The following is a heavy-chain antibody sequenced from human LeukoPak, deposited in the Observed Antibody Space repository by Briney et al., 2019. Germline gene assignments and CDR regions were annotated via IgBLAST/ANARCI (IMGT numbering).Heavy chain of an antibody. D-gene: IGHD4-23*01. CDR3: AKDKDYGGNSSGY. Sequence: PGGSLRLSCAASGFTFSSYWMSWVRQAPGKGLEWVSAISGSGGSTYYADSVKGRFTISRDNSKNTLYLQMNSLRAEDTAVYYCAKDKDYGGNSSGYWGQGTLVTVSS. V-gene: IGHV3-23*01. CDR2: ISGSGGST. J-gene: IGHJ4*02. CDR1: GFTFSSYW.